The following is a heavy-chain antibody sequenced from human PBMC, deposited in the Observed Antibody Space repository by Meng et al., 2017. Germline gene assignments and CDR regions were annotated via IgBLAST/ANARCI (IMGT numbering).Heavy chain of an antibody. CDR2: ISGSGGST. V-gene: IGHV3-23*01. D-gene: IGHD4-17*01. Sequence: GESLKISCAASGFTFSSYAMSWVRQAPGKGLEWVSAISGSGGSTYYADSVKGRFTISRDNSKNTLYMQMNSLRAEDTAAYYCAKDSGDYAVSWFDPWGQGTLVTVSS. J-gene: IGHJ5*02. CDR1: GFTFSSYA. CDR3: AKDSGDYAVSWFDP.